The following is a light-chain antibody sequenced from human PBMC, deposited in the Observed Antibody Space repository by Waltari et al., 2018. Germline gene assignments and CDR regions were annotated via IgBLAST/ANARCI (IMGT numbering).Light chain of an antibody. CDR3: QQYNNWPPWT. CDR1: QSVSSK. Sequence: EIVMTQSPATLSVSPGDTATLSCRAIQSVSSKLAWYQLTPGQAPRLLIYGAFTRATGIPARFSGSVSGTEFILTISSMQSEDFAVYYCQQYNNWPPWTFGQGTKVEIK. V-gene: IGKV3-15*01. CDR2: GAF. J-gene: IGKJ1*01.